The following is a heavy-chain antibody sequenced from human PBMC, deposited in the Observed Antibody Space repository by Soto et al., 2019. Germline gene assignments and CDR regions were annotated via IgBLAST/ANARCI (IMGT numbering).Heavy chain of an antibody. CDR3: ARRWGEGRVDY. CDR1: GGSISSSNW. J-gene: IGHJ4*02. Sequence: QVQLQESGPGLVTPSGTLSLTCAVSGGSISSSNWWSWVRQPPGKGLEWIGEIYHRGNTNYNPSLKSRVTMAVHKARNQFSLKLSSVTAADTAVYDCARRWGEGRVDYWGQGTLVTVSS. D-gene: IGHD3-10*01. V-gene: IGHV4-4*02. CDR2: IYHRGNT.